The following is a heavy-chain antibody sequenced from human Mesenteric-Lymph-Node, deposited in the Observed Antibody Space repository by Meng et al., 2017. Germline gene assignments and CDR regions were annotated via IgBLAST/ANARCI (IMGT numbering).Heavy chain of an antibody. CDR3: ASHNMATTPRAAFDI. CDR1: GFTFSSYW. J-gene: IGHJ3*02. V-gene: IGHV3-7*01. Sequence: GESLKISCAASGFTFSSYWMSWVRQAPGKGLEWVANIKQDGSEKYYVDSVKGRFTISRDNAKNSLYLQMNSLRAEDTAVYYCASHNMATTPRAAFDIWGQGTVVTVAS. CDR2: IKQDGSEK. D-gene: IGHD5-24*01.